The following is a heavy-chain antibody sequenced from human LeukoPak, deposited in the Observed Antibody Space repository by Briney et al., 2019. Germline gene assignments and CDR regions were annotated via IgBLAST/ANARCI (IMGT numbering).Heavy chain of an antibody. J-gene: IGHJ4*02. D-gene: IGHD4-17*01. CDR3: ARENYGVYFDY. V-gene: IGHV3-48*04. CDR2: VGIISDTV. CDR1: GFSFGSYS. Sequence: PGGSLRLSCAASGFSFGSYSMNWVRQAPGKGLEWISFVGIISDTVYYADSVKGRFTISRDNAQNSLYLQMDSLRAEDTAVYYCARENYGVYFDYWGQGTLVTVSS.